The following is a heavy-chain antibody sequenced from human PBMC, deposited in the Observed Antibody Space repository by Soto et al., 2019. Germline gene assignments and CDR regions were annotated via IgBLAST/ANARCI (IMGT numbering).Heavy chain of an antibody. Sequence: PSETLSLTCTVSGGSISSYYWSWIRQPPGKGLEWIGYNYYSESTNYNPSLKSRVTISVDTSKNQFSLKLTSVTTADTAVYYCARGGGSPYHDHEFDYWGQGILVTVSS. V-gene: IGHV4-59*01. CDR1: GGSISSYY. D-gene: IGHD2-2*01. CDR3: ARGGGSPYHDHEFDY. J-gene: IGHJ4*02. CDR2: NYYSEST.